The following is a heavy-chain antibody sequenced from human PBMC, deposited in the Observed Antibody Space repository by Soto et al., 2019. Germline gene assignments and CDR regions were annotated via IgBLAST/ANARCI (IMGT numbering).Heavy chain of an antibody. D-gene: IGHD3-22*01. V-gene: IGHV3-74*01. Sequence: EVQLVESGGGLVQPGGSLRLSCAASGFTFSSYWMHWVRQAPGKGLVWVSRINSDGSSTSYADSVKGRFTISRDNAKNTLYRQMNSLRAEDTAVYYCAVGAHYYYDSSGADYWGQGTLVTVSS. CDR3: AVGAHYYYDSSGADY. CDR1: GFTFSSYW. J-gene: IGHJ4*02. CDR2: INSDGSST.